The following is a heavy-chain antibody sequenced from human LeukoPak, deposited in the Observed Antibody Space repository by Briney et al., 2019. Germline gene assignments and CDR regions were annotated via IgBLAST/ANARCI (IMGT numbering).Heavy chain of an antibody. CDR3: ARGSGYSYGTAAFDY. CDR2: RIPIFGTA. CDR1: GGTLSSYA. Sequence: SVKLSCKAAGGTLSSYAISWVRQAPGQGLEWMGGRIPIFGTANYAQKFQGRGTITTDESTSTAYMELTSLRSEDTAVYYCARGSGYSYGTAAFDYWGQGTLVTVSS. D-gene: IGHD5-18*01. V-gene: IGHV1-69*05. J-gene: IGHJ4*02.